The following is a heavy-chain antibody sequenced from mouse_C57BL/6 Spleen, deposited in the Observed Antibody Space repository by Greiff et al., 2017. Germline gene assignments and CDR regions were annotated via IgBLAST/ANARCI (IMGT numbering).Heavy chain of an antibody. J-gene: IGHJ4*01. CDR2: ISYDGSN. CDR3: ARERNAMDY. V-gene: IGHV3-6*01. Sequence: DVQLQESGPGLVKPSQSLSLTCSVTGYSITSGYYWNWIRQFPGNKLEWMGYISYDGSNNYNPSLKNRISITRDTSKNQFFLKLNSVTTEDTATYYCARERNAMDYWGQGTSVTVSS. CDR1: GYSITSGYY.